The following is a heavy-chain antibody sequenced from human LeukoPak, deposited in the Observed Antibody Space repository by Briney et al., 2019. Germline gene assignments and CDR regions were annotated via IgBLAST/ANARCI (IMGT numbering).Heavy chain of an antibody. J-gene: IGHJ3*01. CDR2: IYPGDYDT. CDR1: AFYLNNYW. D-gene: IGHD2-2*02. V-gene: IGHV5-51*01. Sequence: GESLKIFCYASAFYLNNYWVSWVLHMPGKDLEWMGIIYPGDYDTRYSPSFQGHVTISVDKSISTAYLQWRSLMASDTAMYFCAGHSFDTVDAFDVWGQGTIVTVSA. CDR3: AGHSFDTVDAFDV.